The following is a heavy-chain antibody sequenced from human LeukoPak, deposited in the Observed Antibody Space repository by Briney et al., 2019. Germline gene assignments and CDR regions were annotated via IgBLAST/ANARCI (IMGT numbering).Heavy chain of an antibody. Sequence: HPGGSLRLSCAASGFTVSTNYMNWVRQAPGKGLEWVSVVYSGGTTYYADSVKGRFTISRDNSKNTLYLQMNSLRAEDTAVYYCARPGGEIAAVAKSGYYFDYWGQGTLVTVSS. CDR1: GFTVSTNY. V-gene: IGHV3-53*01. CDR2: VYSGGTT. CDR3: ARPGGEIAAVAKSGYYFDY. D-gene: IGHD6-13*01. J-gene: IGHJ4*02.